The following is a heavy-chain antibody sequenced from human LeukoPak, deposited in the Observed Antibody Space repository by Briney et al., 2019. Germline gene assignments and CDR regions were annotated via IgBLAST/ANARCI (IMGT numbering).Heavy chain of an antibody. Sequence: ASVKVSCKASGYTFTNYHINWVRQASGQGLEWMTWINPDTGDKGYARKFQDRITITTDTSISTAYMELSSLSSEDTAVYFCARTTSMTASGYDYWGQGTLVTVSS. CDR3: ARTTSMTASGYDY. J-gene: IGHJ4*02. D-gene: IGHD2-21*02. CDR1: GYTFTNYH. V-gene: IGHV1-8*03. CDR2: INPDTGDK.